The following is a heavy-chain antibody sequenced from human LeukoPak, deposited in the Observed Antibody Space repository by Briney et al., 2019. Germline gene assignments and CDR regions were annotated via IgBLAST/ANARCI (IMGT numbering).Heavy chain of an antibody. D-gene: IGHD5-24*01. CDR2: INPNSGGT. CDR1: GYTLTGYY. V-gene: IGHV1-2*02. CDR3: AREFVEMATISLSY. J-gene: IGHJ4*02. Sequence: ASVKVSCKASGYTLTGYYMHWVRQAPGQGLEWMGWINPNSGGTNYAQKFQGRVTMTRDTSISTAYMELSRLRSDDTAVYYCAREFVEMATISLSYWGQGTLVTVSS.